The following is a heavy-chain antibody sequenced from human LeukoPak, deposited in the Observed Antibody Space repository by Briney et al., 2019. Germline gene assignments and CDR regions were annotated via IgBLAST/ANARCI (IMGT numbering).Heavy chain of an antibody. V-gene: IGHV1-24*01. CDR1: GYTLTELA. Sequence: ASVKVSCKVSGYTLTELAMHWVRQAPGKGLEWMGGFDPEDGETVYAQKFQGRVTMTEDTSTDTAYMELGSPGSEDTAVYYCATQARGYFYYWGQGTLVTVSS. CDR2: FDPEDGET. J-gene: IGHJ4*02. CDR3: ATQARGYFYY.